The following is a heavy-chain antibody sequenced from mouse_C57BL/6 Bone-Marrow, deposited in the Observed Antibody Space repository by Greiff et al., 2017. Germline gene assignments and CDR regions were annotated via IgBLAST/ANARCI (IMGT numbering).Heavy chain of an antibody. CDR1: GYTFTSYW. CDR3: AIPLTFYAMDY. Sequence: VQLQQPGAELVKPGASVKVSCKASGYTFTSYWMHWVKQRPGQGLEWIGRIHPSDSDTNYNQKFKGKATLTVDKSSSTAYMQLSSLTSEDSAVYYCAIPLTFYAMDYWGQGTSVTVSS. V-gene: IGHV1-74*01. CDR2: IHPSDSDT. D-gene: IGHD4-1*01. J-gene: IGHJ4*01.